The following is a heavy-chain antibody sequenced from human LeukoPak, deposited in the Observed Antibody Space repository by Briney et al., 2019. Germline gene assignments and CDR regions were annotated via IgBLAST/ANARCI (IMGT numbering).Heavy chain of an antibody. CDR3: AHSSPNYYGSGSYDY. D-gene: IGHD3-10*01. J-gene: IGHJ4*02. V-gene: IGHV2-5*02. CDR2: FYWDDDK. Sequence: SGPTLVNPTQTLMLTCTFSGFSLNTSGVGVGWIRQPPGKALEWLAVFYWDDDKRYSPSLKSRLTITKDTSKNQVVLTMANMDPVDTAIYYCAHSSPNYYGSGSYDYWDQGTLVTVSS. CDR1: GFSLNTSGVG.